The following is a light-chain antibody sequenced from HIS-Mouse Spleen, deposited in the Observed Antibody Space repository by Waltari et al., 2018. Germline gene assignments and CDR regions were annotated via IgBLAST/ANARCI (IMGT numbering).Light chain of an antibody. CDR1: QGISSY. CDR3: QQLNSYPPT. J-gene: IGKJ1*01. Sequence: DIQLTQSPSFLSASVGDRVTITCRASQGISSYLAWYQHKPGKAPKLLIYAASTLQSGVPSRFSGSGSGTEFTLKISSLQPEDFATYYCQQLNSYPPTFGQGTKVEIK. CDR2: AAS. V-gene: IGKV1-9*01.